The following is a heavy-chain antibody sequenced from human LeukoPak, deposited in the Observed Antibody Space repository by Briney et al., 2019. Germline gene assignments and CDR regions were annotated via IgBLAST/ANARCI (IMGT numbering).Heavy chain of an antibody. CDR2: ISAYNGNT. CDR1: GYTFTSYG. V-gene: IGHV1-18*01. J-gene: IGHJ4*02. D-gene: IGHD3-10*01. Sequence: ASVKVSCKASGYTFTSYGISWVRQAPGQGLEWMGWISAYNGNTNYAQKLQGRVTMTTDTSTSTAYMELRSLRSDDTAVYYCATLYYYGSGSYASFDYWGQGTLVTVSS. CDR3: ATLYYYGSGSYASFDY.